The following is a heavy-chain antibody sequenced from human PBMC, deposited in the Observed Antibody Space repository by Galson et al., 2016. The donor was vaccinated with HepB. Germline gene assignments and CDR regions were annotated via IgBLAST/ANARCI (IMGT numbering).Heavy chain of an antibody. Sequence: SLRLSCAASGFTVSRNYMTWVRQAPGKGLEWVSVIYGGGTTYYADSVRGRFIISRDSSKNTLYLQMNSLRVEDTAVYYCASHGGSPTGILGPTGGLDYWGLGTLVTVSS. J-gene: IGHJ4*02. D-gene: IGHD1-26*01. V-gene: IGHV3-53*01. CDR3: ASHGGSPTGILGPTGGLDY. CDR2: IYGGGTT. CDR1: GFTVSRNY.